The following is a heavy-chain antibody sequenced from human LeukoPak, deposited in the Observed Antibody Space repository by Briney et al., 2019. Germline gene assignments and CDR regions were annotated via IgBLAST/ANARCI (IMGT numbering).Heavy chain of an antibody. CDR2: ISSSGSTI. V-gene: IGHV3-48*01. CDR1: GFTFSSYA. Sequence: AGGSLRLSCAASGFTFSSYAMSWVRQAPGKGLEWVSYISSSGSTIYYADSVKGRFTISRDNSKNTLYLQMNSLRAEDTAVYYCARAYSSGWYAFQVTLLGYWGQGTLVTVSS. J-gene: IGHJ4*02. D-gene: IGHD6-19*01. CDR3: ARAYSSGWYAFQVTLLGY.